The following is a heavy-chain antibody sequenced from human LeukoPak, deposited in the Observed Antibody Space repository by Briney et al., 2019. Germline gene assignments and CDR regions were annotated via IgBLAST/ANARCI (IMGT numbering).Heavy chain of an antibody. CDR3: ARHKHDYGAKQALDY. CDR1: GGSISSYY. Sequence: SETLSLTCTVSGGSISSYYWSWIRQPPGKGLEWIGYIYYSGSTNYNPSLKSRATISVDTSKNQFSLKLSSVTAADTAVYYCARHKHDYGAKQALDYWGQGTLVTVSS. D-gene: IGHD4-17*01. CDR2: IYYSGST. J-gene: IGHJ4*02. V-gene: IGHV4-59*08.